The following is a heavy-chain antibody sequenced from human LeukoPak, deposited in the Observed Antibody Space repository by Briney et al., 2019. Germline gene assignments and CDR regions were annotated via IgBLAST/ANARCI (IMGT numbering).Heavy chain of an antibody. Sequence: GGSLRLSCAPSGFTFDNFAMTWVRQAPGKGLGWVSEITGSGGSTYYADSVKGRFTISRDNSKNTLYLQMNSLRAEDTAIYYCARELFDFDYWGQGTLVTVSS. CDR3: ARELFDFDY. CDR2: ITGSGGST. V-gene: IGHV3-23*01. CDR1: GFTFDNFA. J-gene: IGHJ4*02. D-gene: IGHD3-10*01.